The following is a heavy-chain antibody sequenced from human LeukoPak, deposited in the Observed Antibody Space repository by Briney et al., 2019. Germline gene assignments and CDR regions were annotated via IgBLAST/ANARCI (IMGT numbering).Heavy chain of an antibody. V-gene: IGHV3-48*03. D-gene: IGHD3-22*01. CDR3: ARVKDYDVSIDY. CDR1: GFSFSSYE. J-gene: IGHJ4*02. Sequence: GGSLRLSCAASGFSFSSYEMSWVRQAPGGGREWVSYISSSGSTIYYTDSVKGRFTISRDNDKNSLYLQMNRLRAEDRAVYYCARVKDYDVSIDYWVQATLLSVSS. CDR2: ISSSGSTI.